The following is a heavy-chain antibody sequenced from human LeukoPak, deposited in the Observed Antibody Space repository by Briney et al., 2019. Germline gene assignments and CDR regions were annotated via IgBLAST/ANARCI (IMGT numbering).Heavy chain of an antibody. J-gene: IGHJ3*02. V-gene: IGHV4-59*01. Sequence: PSETLSLTCTVSGGSISSYDWSWIRQPPGKGLEWIGYIYYSGSTNYNTSLKSRVTISVDTSKNQFSLKLSSVTAADTAVYYCAREPTVTNAFDIWGQGTMVTVSS. CDR2: IYYSGST. CDR1: GGSISSYD. CDR3: AREPTVTNAFDI. D-gene: IGHD4-17*01.